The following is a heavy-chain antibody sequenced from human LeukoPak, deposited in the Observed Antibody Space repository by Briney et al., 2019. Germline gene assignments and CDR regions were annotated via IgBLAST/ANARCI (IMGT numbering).Heavy chain of an antibody. CDR1: GGTFSSYA. J-gene: IGHJ6*03. D-gene: IGHD3-10*01. V-gene: IGHV1-69*05. CDR3: ARYASRLDYGSGSYYQTYYYYYMDV. CDR2: IIPIFGTA. Sequence: GASVKVSCKASGGTFSSYAISWVRQAPGQGLEWMGGIIPIFGTANYAQKLQGRVTMTTDTSTSTAYMELRSLRSDDTAVYYCARYASRLDYGSGSYYQTYYYYYMDVWGKGTTVTISS.